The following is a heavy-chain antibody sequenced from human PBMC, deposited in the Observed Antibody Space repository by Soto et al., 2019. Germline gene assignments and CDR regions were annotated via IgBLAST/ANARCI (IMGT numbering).Heavy chain of an antibody. J-gene: IGHJ4*02. CDR2: INPNTGIT. CDR1: GYTFSGHF. D-gene: IGHD2-15*01. CDR3: ARAGSYCSGGSCSFAY. V-gene: IGHV1-2*02. Sequence: ASVKVSCKTSGYTFSGHFLQWVRQAPGAGPEWMGWINPNTGITKYGQKFEGRVTMTRDMSSSTAYMELTRLTVDDTAVYFCARAGSYCSGGSCSFAYWGQGSLVTVSS.